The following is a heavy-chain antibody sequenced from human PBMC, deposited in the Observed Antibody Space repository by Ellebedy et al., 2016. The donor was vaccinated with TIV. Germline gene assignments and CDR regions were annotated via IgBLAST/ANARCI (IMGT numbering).Heavy chain of an antibody. Sequence: AASVKVSCKASGYTFTSYYIHWVRQAPGQGLEWIGIINPTGGSTTYAQKFQGRVAMTRETSTSTVYMELSSLTSEDTAMYYCARRPFRSRSLYDYWGQGTLVTVSS. CDR2: INPTGGST. V-gene: IGHV1-46*01. CDR1: GYTFTSYY. J-gene: IGHJ4*02. CDR3: ARRPFRSRSLYDY. D-gene: IGHD3-3*01.